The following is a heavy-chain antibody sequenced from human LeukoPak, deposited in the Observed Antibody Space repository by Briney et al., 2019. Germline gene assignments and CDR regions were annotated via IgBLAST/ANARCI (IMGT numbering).Heavy chain of an antibody. Sequence: ASVKVSCKASGYTFTGYYMHWVRQAPGQGLEWMGRINPNSGGTNYAQKFQGRVTINRDTSISKAYMELSRLRSDDTAVYYWARLRGDSYGDEEGYYFDYWGQGTLVTVSS. CDR2: INPNSGGT. CDR3: ARLRGDSYGDEEGYYFDY. CDR1: GYTFTGYY. J-gene: IGHJ4*02. D-gene: IGHD5-18*01. V-gene: IGHV1-2*06.